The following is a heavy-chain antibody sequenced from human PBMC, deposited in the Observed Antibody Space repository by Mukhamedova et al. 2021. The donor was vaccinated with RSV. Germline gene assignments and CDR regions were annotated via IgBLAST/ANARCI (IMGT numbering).Heavy chain of an antibody. CDR3: ARASSSSIDY. CDR2: INPSGGST. V-gene: IGHV1-46*01. D-gene: IGHD6-6*01. J-gene: IGHJ4*02. Sequence: VRQAPGQGLEWMGIINPSGGSTSYAQKFQGRVTMTRDTSTSTVYMELSSLRSEDTAVYYCARASSSSIDYWGQGTLVTVSS.